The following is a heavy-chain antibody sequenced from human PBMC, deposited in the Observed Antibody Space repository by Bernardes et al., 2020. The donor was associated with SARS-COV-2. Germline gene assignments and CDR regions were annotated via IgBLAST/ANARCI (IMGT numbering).Heavy chain of an antibody. V-gene: IGHV3-23*01. J-gene: IGHJ5*02. Sequence: GGSLRLSCAASGFTFSSYAMSWVRQAPGKGLEWVSAISGSGGSTYYADSVKGRFTISRDNSKNTLYLKMNSLRAEDTAVYYCAKDSRLNIVVVPAATWGQGTLVTVSS. CDR2: ISGSGGST. CDR1: GFTFSSYA. D-gene: IGHD2-2*01. CDR3: AKDSRLNIVVVPAAT.